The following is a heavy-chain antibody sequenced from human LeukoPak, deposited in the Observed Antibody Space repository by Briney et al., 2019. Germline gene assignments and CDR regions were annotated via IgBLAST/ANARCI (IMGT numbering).Heavy chain of an antibody. J-gene: IGHJ4*02. Sequence: GGSLRLFCAASGFSFSIYYMHWVRQAPGKGLVWVSRINSDGTATVYADSVRGRFTISRDNAKNTLYLQMNSLRAEDTAVYYCVLYGLGSPHWGQGTLVTVSS. CDR2: INSDGTAT. D-gene: IGHD3-10*01. CDR3: VLYGLGSPH. CDR1: GFSFSIYY. V-gene: IGHV3-74*01.